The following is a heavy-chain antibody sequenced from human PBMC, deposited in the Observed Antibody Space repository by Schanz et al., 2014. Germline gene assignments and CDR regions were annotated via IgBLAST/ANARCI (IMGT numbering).Heavy chain of an antibody. CDR2: VIPILGVT. Sequence: QVQLVQSGADVKKPGSSVRVSCKASGGTFSRLTFSWVRQAPGQGLEWMGRVIPILGVTHYAQKLQGRVTMTTDTSTSTASMELSSLRSEDTAVHYCARGRGFYDYWGQGTLVTVSS. CDR1: GGTFSRLT. D-gene: IGHD3-10*01. CDR3: ARGRGFYDY. V-gene: IGHV1-69*02. J-gene: IGHJ4*02.